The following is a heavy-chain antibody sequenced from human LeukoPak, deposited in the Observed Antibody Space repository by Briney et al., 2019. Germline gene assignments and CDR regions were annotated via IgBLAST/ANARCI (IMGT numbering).Heavy chain of an antibody. Sequence: GGSLRLSCAASGFTFTNAWMSWVRQAPGKGLEWVGHIKSKADGETTDFAAPVKGRFTISRDDSKHTLYLQMDSLKTDDTAVYYCAKYDTSVNFDYWGQGTLVTVSS. CDR2: IKSKADGETT. V-gene: IGHV3-15*01. CDR1: GFTFTNAW. J-gene: IGHJ4*02. CDR3: AKYDTSVNFDY. D-gene: IGHD3-22*01.